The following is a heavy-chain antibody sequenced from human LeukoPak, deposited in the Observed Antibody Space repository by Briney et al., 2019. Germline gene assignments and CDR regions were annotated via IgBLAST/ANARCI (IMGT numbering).Heavy chain of an antibody. CDR2: IYTSGST. J-gene: IGHJ5*02. Sequence: SETLSLTCTVSGGSISSYYWSWLRQPAGKGLEWIGRIYTSGSTNYNPSLTSLVTMSVDTSKNQFSLKLSSVTAADTAVYYCARTWLFATNWFDPWGQGTLVTVSS. V-gene: IGHV4-4*07. CDR3: ARTWLFATNWFDP. D-gene: IGHD3-9*01. CDR1: GGSISSYY.